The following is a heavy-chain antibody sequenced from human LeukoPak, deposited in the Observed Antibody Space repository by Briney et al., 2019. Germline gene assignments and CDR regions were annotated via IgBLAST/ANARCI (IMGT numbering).Heavy chain of an antibody. J-gene: IGHJ4*02. CDR2: IYTSGST. CDR1: GGSISSYY. V-gene: IGHV4-4*07. Sequence: SETLSLTCTVSGGSISSYYWSWIRQPAGKGLEWIGRIYTSGSTNYNPSLKSRVTMSVDTSKNQFSLKLSSVTAADTAVYYCARDRTVATIPYFDYWGQGTLVTVSS. D-gene: IGHD5-12*01. CDR3: ARDRTVATIPYFDY.